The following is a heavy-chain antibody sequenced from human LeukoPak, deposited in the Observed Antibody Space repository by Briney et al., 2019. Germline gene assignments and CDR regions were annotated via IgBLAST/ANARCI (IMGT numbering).Heavy chain of an antibody. D-gene: IGHD3-22*01. CDR3: ARERVLNYYDSSGYYPFDY. CDR1: GYAFTSYG. Sequence: ASVKVSCKASGYAFTSYGISWVRQAPGQGLEWMGWISAYNGNTNYAKKLQGRVTMTTDTSTSTAYMELRSLRSDDTAVYYCARERVLNYYDSSGYYPFDYWGQGTLVTVSS. CDR2: ISAYNGNT. J-gene: IGHJ4*02. V-gene: IGHV1-18*01.